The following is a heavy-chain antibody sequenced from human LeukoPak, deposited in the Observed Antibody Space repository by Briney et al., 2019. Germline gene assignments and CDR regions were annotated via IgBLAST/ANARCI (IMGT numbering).Heavy chain of an antibody. Sequence: PGGSLRLSCAASGFTFSTYSMNWVRQAPGKGLEWVSSISSSGSYIYYADSVKGRFTISRDNAKNSLYLQMNSLRAEDTAVYYCARNRKIAAAGTIAHYYYYGMDVWGQGTTVTVSS. CDR2: ISSSGSYI. J-gene: IGHJ6*02. CDR3: ARNRKIAAAGTIAHYYYYGMDV. D-gene: IGHD6-13*01. CDR1: GFTFSTYS. V-gene: IGHV3-21*01.